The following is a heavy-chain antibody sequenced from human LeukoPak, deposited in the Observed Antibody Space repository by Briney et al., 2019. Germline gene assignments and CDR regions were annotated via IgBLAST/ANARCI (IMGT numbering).Heavy chain of an antibody. D-gene: IGHD2-15*01. CDR2: IIPIFGTA. CDR3: ATPRVGYCSGGSCYWFDP. CDR1: GGTSSSHA. J-gene: IGHJ5*02. V-gene: IGHV1-69*13. Sequence: ASVKVSCKASGGTSSSHAISWVRQAPGQGLEWMGGIIPIFGTANYAQKFQGRVTITADESTSTAYMELSSLRSEDTAVYYCATPRVGYCSGGSCYWFDPRGQGTLVTVSS.